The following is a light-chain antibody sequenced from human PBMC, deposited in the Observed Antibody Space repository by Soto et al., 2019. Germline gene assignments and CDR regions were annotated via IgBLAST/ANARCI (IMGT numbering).Light chain of an antibody. CDR3: QQYGTSPLT. J-gene: IGKJ4*01. V-gene: IGKV1-5*03. CDR2: KAS. CDR1: QSVSGW. Sequence: DIPMTHSPSTLSASLRESVSVXFRASQSVSGWLAWYQQKPGKAPNLLIYKASSLKSGVPSRFSGSGSGTDFTLTITRLEPEDFAVYYCQQYGTSPLTFGGGTKVDI.